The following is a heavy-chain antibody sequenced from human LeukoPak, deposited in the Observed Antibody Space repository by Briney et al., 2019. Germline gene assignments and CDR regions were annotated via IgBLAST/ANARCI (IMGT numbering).Heavy chain of an antibody. CDR3: ARGRLPDYFDY. V-gene: IGHV4-31*03. CDR2: IYYSGST. CDR1: GGSISSGGYY. J-gene: IGHJ4*02. D-gene: IGHD2-15*01. Sequence: SETLSLTCTVSGGSISSGGYYWSWIRQHPGKGLEWIGYIYYSGSTYYNPSLKSRVTISVDTSKNQFSLKLSSVTAADTAVYYCARGRLPDYFDYWGQGTLVTVSS.